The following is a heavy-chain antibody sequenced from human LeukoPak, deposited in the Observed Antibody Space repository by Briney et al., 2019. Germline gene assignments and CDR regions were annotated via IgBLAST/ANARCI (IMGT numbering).Heavy chain of an antibody. CDR1: GFTFSDYY. J-gene: IGHJ3*02. Sequence: PGGSLRLSCAASGFTFSDYYMNWIRQAPGKGLQWVSYISSSGSVYTNYADSVRGRFTISRNNARNTLYLHMNSLRTEDTAVYYCARRPHYYGSHRGSLGVFDIWGQGTMVTVSS. V-gene: IGHV3-11*03. D-gene: IGHD3-10*01. CDR2: ISSSGSVYT. CDR3: ARRPHYYGSHRGSLGVFDI.